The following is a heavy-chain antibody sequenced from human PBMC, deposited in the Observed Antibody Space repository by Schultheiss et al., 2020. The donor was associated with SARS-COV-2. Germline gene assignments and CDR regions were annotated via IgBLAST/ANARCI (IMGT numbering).Heavy chain of an antibody. CDR3: ARHGRYSTVEVDY. D-gene: IGHD6-13*01. CDR2: IYHSGST. J-gene: IGHJ4*02. Sequence: SQTLSHTCTVSGGSISSSSYYWGWIRQPPGKGLEWIGSIYHSGSTYYNPSLKSRVTISVDRSKNQFSLKLSSVTAADTAVYYCARHGRYSTVEVDYWGQGALVTVSS. CDR1: GGSISSSSYY. V-gene: IGHV4-39*07.